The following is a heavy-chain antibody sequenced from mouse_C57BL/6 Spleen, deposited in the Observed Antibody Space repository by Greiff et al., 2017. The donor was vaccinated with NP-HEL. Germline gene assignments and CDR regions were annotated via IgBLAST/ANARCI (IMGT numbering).Heavy chain of an antibody. V-gene: IGHV1-80*01. D-gene: IGHD1-1*01. J-gene: IGHJ1*03. CDR1: GYAFSSYW. Sequence: QVQLKESGAELVKPGASVKISCKASGYAFSSYWMNWVKQRPGKGLEWIGQIYPGDGDTNYNGKFKGKATLTADKSPSTAYMQLSSLTSEDSAVYFCARSVVATRYFDVWGTGTTVTVSS. CDR2: IYPGDGDT. CDR3: ARSVVATRYFDV.